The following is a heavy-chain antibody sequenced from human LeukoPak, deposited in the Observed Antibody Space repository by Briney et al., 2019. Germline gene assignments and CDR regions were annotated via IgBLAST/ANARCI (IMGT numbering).Heavy chain of an antibody. J-gene: IGHJ6*02. V-gene: IGHV3-7*01. CDR1: GFTFSSYW. CDR2: IKQDGSEK. CDR3: AREGYYYAMDV. Sequence: GGSLRLSCAASGFTFSSYWIRWVRQAPGKGLEWVANIKQDGSEKNYVDSVKGRFTISRDNAKSSLYLQMNSLRAEDTAVYYCAREGYYYAMDVCGQGTTVTVSS.